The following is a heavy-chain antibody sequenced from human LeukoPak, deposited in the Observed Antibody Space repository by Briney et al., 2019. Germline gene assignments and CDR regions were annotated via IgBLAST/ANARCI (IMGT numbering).Heavy chain of an antibody. V-gene: IGHV1-2*02. D-gene: IGHD4-17*01. CDR2: INPNSGGT. J-gene: IGHJ4*02. CDR1: GYTFTGYY. CDR3: ARIRRSGDPQKHYYFYD. Sequence: ASVKVSCKASGYTFTGYYMHWVRQAPGQGLEWMGWINPNSGGTNYAQKFQGRVTMTRDTSINTAYMELSRLRSDDTAVCYCARIRRSGDPQKHYYFYDWGQGTLVTVSS.